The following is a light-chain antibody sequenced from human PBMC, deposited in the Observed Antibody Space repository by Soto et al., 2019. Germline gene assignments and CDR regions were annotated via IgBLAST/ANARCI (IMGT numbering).Light chain of an antibody. Sequence: QSALTQPASVSGSPGQSITISCTGTSSHVGGYNYVSWYQQHPGKAPKLMIYDVSNRPSGVSNRFSGSKSGNTASLTISGLQAEHEADYYCSSYTSSSTLVVFGGGTKVTVL. CDR1: SSHVGGYNY. CDR2: DVS. V-gene: IGLV2-14*01. CDR3: SSYTSSSTLVV. J-gene: IGLJ2*01.